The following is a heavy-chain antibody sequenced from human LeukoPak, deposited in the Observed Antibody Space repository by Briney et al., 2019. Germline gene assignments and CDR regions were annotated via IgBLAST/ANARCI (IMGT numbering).Heavy chain of an antibody. CDR3: ASIPNDYTDY. J-gene: IGHJ4*02. V-gene: IGHV3-11*06. CDR1: GFTFTNAW. D-gene: IGHD4/OR15-4a*01. Sequence: GGSLRLSCVDSGFTFTNAWMSWIRQAPGKGLEWVSYISSSSSYTNYADSVKGRFTISRDNAKNSLYLQMNSLRAEDTAVYYCASIPNDYTDYWGQGTLVTVSS. CDR2: ISSSSSYT.